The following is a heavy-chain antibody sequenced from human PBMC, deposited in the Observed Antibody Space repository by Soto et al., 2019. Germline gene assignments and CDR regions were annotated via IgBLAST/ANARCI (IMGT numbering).Heavy chain of an antibody. CDR2: IYYSGST. CDR1: GGSISSYY. D-gene: IGHD3-3*01. J-gene: IGHJ5*02. CDR3: AGGVSYYHFWSGYWNWFDT. V-gene: IGHV4-59*01. Sequence: SETLSLTCTVSGGSISSYYWSWIRQPPGKGLEWIGYIYYSGSTNYNPSLKSRVTISVDTSKNQFSLKLSSVTAADTAVYYCAGGVSYYHFWSGYWNWFDTCGQGTLVIVSA.